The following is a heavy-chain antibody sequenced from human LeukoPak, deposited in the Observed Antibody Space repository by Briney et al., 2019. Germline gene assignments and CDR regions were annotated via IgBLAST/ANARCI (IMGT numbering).Heavy chain of an antibody. CDR3: ARYGSATVARFDY. CDR2: ISYSGST. CDR1: GASITSYF. Sequence: PSETLSLTCNVSGASITSYFSSWIRQPPGKGLEWVGYISYSGSTNYNPSLKSRVTISVDTSKNQFSLKLSSVTAADTGVYYCARYGSATVARFDYWGQGILVTVSS. D-gene: IGHD4-11*01. J-gene: IGHJ4*02. V-gene: IGHV4-59*01.